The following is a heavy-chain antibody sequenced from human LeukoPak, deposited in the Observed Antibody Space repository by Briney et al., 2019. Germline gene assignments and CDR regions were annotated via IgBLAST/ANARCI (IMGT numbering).Heavy chain of an antibody. Sequence: GGSLRLSCAASGFTVSSNYMSWVRQAPGKGLEWVSVIYSGGSTYYADSVEGRFTISRDNSKNTLYLQMNSLRAEDTAVYYCARVRASTTIFGVVRGNWFDPWGQGTLVTVSS. CDR1: GFTVSSNY. CDR3: ARVRASTTIFGVVRGNWFDP. CDR2: IYSGGST. J-gene: IGHJ5*02. V-gene: IGHV3-66*02. D-gene: IGHD3-3*01.